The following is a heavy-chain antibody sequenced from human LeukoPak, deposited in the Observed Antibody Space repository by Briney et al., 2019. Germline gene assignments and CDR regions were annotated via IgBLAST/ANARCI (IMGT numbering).Heavy chain of an antibody. D-gene: IGHD5-12*01. Sequence: GGSLRLSCAASGFTFDDYAMSWVRQAPGKGLEWVSTVSTSGSYTFYADSVKGRFTVSRDNSKNTLYLELNSLRAEDTAVYYCAKYRGSSGADARPADYWGQGTLVTVSS. CDR3: AKYRGSSGADARPADY. J-gene: IGHJ4*02. V-gene: IGHV3-23*01. CDR1: GFTFDDYA. CDR2: VSTSGSYT.